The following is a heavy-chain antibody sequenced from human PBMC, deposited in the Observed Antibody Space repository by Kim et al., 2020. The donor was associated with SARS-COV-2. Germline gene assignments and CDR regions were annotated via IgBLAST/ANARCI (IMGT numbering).Heavy chain of an antibody. J-gene: IGHJ4*02. V-gene: IGHV3-15*01. CDR2: IKSKTDGGTT. D-gene: IGHD3-22*01. CDR3: TTTSIWPYYYDSSGYDY. CDR1: GFTFSNAW. Sequence: GGSLRLSCAASGFTFSNAWMSWVRQAPGKGLEWVGRIKSKTDGGTTDYAAPVKGRFTISRDDSKNTLYLQMNSLKTEDTAVYYCTTTSIWPYYYDSSGYDYWGQGTLVTVSS.